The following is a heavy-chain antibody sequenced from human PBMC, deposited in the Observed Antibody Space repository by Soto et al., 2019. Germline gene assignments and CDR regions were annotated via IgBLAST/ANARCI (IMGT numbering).Heavy chain of an antibody. Sequence: PSETLSLTCAVSGGSISSGGYSWSWTRQPPGKGLEWIGDIYHSGSTYYTPSLKSRLSISVDTSKNQFSLRLSSVTAADAGFYFCAREEHNSTSWHYWSQGSLVTVSS. D-gene: IGHD6-13*01. CDR3: AREEHNSTSWHY. J-gene: IGHJ4*02. CDR2: IYHSGST. CDR1: GGSISSGGYS. V-gene: IGHV4-30-2*01.